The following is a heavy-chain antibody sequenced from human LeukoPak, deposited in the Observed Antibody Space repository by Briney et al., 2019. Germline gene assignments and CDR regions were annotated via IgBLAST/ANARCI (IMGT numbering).Heavy chain of an antibody. D-gene: IGHD6-13*01. CDR2: ITTNTALYI. Sequence: GGSLRLSCAASGFPFGIYSLHWVRPAPGKGLEWVSSITTNTALYIYYADSVRGRFTISRDDSNSSLFLHMDNLRADDSAVYYCARGGQQLAHDYWGQGTLVTVSS. CDR3: ARGGQQLAHDY. V-gene: IGHV3-21*01. CDR1: GFPFGIYS. J-gene: IGHJ4*02.